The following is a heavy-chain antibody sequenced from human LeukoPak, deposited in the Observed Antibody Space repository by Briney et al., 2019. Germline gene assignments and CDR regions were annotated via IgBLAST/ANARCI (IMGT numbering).Heavy chain of an antibody. Sequence: SETLSLTCTVSGGSISPYFWSWIRQPPGEGLEWIGYIYADGSTKYNPSLKSQVTISLDTSKNQFSLKLSSVTAADTAVYYCARRQIYFDYWGQGTLVTVSS. CDR3: ARRQIYFDY. CDR1: GGSISPYF. V-gene: IGHV4-4*09. CDR2: IYADGST. J-gene: IGHJ4*02.